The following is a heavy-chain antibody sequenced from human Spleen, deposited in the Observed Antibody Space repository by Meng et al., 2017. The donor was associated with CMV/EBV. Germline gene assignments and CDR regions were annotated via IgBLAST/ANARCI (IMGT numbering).Heavy chain of an antibody. CDR3: ARESNPDALDM. CDR1: GFTFSSYE. V-gene: IGHV3-48*03. CDR2: ISSSSSTI. J-gene: IGHJ3*02. Sequence: GESLKISCAASGFTFSSYEMNWVRQAPGKGLEWPSYISSSSSTIFYADSVKGRFTISRDNTKNSLYLQMNSLRAEDTALYYCARESNPDALDMWGQGTMVTVSS.